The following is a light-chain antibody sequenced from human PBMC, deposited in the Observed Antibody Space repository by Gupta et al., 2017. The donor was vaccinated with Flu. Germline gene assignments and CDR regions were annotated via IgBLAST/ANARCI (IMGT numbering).Light chain of an antibody. J-gene: IGLJ2*01. CDR1: SSDVGGYNY. Sequence: QSVTSSCTGTSSDVGGYNYFSLYQQHPGKALILMIYDVSKRTSGGPDRFSGSKSDTTASLTISGLQAEDEDYYYCCSYAGSSLVFGGGTKLTVL. CDR2: DVS. CDR3: CSYAGSSLV. V-gene: IGLV2-11*03.